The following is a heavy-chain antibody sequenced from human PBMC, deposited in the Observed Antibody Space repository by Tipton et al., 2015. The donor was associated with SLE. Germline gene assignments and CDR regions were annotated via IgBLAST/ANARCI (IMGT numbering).Heavy chain of an antibody. J-gene: IGHJ4*02. CDR1: GGSFSGYY. V-gene: IGHV4-34*01. Sequence: TLSLTCAVYGGSFSGYYWSWIRQPPGKGLEWIGRIYTSGSTNYNPSLKSRVTISVDTSKNQFSLKLSSVTAADTAVYYCARGIVVVPAAPYYFDYWGQGTLVTVSS. D-gene: IGHD2-2*01. CDR3: ARGIVVVPAAPYYFDY. CDR2: IYTSGST.